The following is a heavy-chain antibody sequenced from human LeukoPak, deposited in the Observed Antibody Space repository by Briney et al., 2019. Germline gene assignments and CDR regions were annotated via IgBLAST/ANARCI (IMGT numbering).Heavy chain of an antibody. V-gene: IGHV4-34*01. CDR1: GGSFSGYY. Sequence: ASETLSLTCAVYGGSFSGYYWSWIRQPPGKGLEWIGEINHSGSTNYNPSLKSRVTISVDTSKNQFSLKLSSVTAADTAVHYCARGPSSSWYRSRFDPWGQGTLVTVSS. D-gene: IGHD6-13*01. CDR3: ARGPSSSWYRSRFDP. J-gene: IGHJ5*02. CDR2: INHSGST.